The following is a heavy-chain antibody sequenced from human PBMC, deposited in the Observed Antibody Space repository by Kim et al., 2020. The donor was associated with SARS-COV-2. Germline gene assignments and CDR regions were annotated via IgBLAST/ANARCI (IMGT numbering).Heavy chain of an antibody. Sequence: SVKVSCKASGGTFSSYAISWVRQAPGQGLEWMGGIIPIFGTANYAQKFQGRVTITADESTSTAYMELSSLRSEDTAVYYCASGSPAAIHYYYGMDVWGQGTTVTVSS. CDR2: IIPIFGTA. V-gene: IGHV1-69*13. J-gene: IGHJ6*02. CDR3: ASGSPAAIHYYYGMDV. D-gene: IGHD2-2*01. CDR1: GGTFSSYA.